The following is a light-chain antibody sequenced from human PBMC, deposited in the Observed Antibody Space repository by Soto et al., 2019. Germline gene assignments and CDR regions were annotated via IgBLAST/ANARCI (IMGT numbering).Light chain of an antibody. CDR3: AAWDDSLNGRV. V-gene: IGLV1-44*01. CDR1: SSNIGSNT. CDR2: FNN. Sequence: QSVLTQPPSASGTPGQSVTISCFGSSSNIGSNTVSWYQQLPGTAPKVLIYFNNQRPSGVPDRFSGSKSGTSASLAISGLQSEDEADYYCAAWDDSLNGRVFGGGTKLPVL. J-gene: IGLJ2*01.